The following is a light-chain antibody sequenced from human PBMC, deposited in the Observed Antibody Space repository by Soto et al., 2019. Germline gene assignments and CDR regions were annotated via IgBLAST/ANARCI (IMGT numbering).Light chain of an antibody. CDR1: QSVSSY. J-gene: IGKJ5*01. CDR2: DAS. Sequence: EIVLTQSPATRSLSPGERATLSCRASQSVSSYLAWYQQKPAQAPRLLIYDASNRATGIPARFSGSGSGTDFTLTISSLEPEDFAVYYCQQRSNWPITFGQGTRLEIK. V-gene: IGKV3-11*01. CDR3: QQRSNWPIT.